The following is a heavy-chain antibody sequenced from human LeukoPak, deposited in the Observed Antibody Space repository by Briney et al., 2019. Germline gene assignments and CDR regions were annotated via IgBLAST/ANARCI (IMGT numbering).Heavy chain of an antibody. Sequence: SETLSLTCTVSGGSISSYYWSWIRQPPGKGLEWIGYIYSSGSTNYNPSLKSRVTLSVDTSKNQFSLNLTSVTAADTAVYYCVRHGVATMKRVDVWGKGTTVTVSS. CDR3: VRHGVATMKRVDV. V-gene: IGHV4-59*08. D-gene: IGHD5-24*01. CDR2: IYSSGST. CDR1: GGSISSYY. J-gene: IGHJ6*04.